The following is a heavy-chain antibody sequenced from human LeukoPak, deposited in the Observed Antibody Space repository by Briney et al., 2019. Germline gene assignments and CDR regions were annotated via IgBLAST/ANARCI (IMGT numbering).Heavy chain of an antibody. J-gene: IGHJ4*02. CDR3: AKDRGSSGWYYFDY. D-gene: IGHD6-19*01. V-gene: IGHV3-53*01. CDR1: GFTVSSNY. Sequence: PGGSLRLSCAASGFTVSSNYMSWVSQAPGKGLEWVSVIYSGGSTYYADSVKGRFTISRDNSKNTLYLQMNSLRAEDTAVYYCAKDRGSSGWYYFDYWGQGTLVTVSS. CDR2: IYSGGST.